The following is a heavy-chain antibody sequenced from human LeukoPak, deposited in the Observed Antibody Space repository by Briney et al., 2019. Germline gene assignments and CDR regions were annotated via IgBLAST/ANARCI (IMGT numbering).Heavy chain of an antibody. Sequence: ASVKVSCKASGYTFTSYGISWVRQAPGQGLEWMGWINAYNGNTNYAQKLQGRVTMTTDTSTSTAYMELRSLRSDDTAVYYCARPVRYCSGGSCYDWFDPWGQGTLVTVSS. CDR1: GYTFTSYG. CDR3: ARPVRYCSGGSCYDWFDP. V-gene: IGHV1-18*01. CDR2: INAYNGNT. J-gene: IGHJ5*02. D-gene: IGHD2-15*01.